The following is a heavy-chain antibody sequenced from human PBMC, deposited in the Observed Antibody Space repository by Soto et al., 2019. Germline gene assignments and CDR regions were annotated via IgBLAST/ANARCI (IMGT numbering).Heavy chain of an antibody. CDR2: TSAYNGNT. Sequence: QVQLVQSGAAVKKPGASVKVSCKASGYTFTSYGISWVRQAPGQGLEWMGWTSAYNGNTNYEQKLLGRVTMTTDTSPSTAYVELASRGSDDTAGYYCARGGDYYDSSGSPYFDYWGQRTLVNVAS. CDR1: GYTFTSYG. CDR3: ARGGDYYDSSGSPYFDY. V-gene: IGHV1-18*01. J-gene: IGHJ4*02. D-gene: IGHD3-22*01.